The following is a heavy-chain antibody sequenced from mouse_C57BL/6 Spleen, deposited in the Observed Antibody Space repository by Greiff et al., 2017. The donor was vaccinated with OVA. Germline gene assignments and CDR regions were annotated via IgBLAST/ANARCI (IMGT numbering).Heavy chain of an antibody. Sequence: VQLQQSGPELVKPGASVKISCTASGYAFSSSWMNWVKQRPGKGLEWIGRIYPGDGDTNYNGKFTGKATLTADKSSSTAYLHLSRLTSEDSAVYFCARGALFITTVVATKDAMDYWGQGTSVTVSS. V-gene: IGHV1-82*01. CDR2: IYPGDGDT. CDR1: GYAFSSSW. CDR3: ARGALFITTVVATKDAMDY. J-gene: IGHJ4*01. D-gene: IGHD1-1*01.